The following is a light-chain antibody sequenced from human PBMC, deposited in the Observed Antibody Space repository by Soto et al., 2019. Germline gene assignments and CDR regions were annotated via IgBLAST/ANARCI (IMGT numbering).Light chain of an antibody. V-gene: IGLV2-18*02. Sequence: QSVLTQPPSVSGSPGQSVTISCTGTSSDVGSYNRVSWYQQPPGTAPKLMIYEVSNRPSGVPDRFSGSKSGNTASLTISGLQAEDEAEYYCSSYTSSSTVMFGGGTKLTVL. CDR1: SSDVGSYNR. CDR2: EVS. CDR3: SSYTSSSTVM. J-gene: IGLJ3*02.